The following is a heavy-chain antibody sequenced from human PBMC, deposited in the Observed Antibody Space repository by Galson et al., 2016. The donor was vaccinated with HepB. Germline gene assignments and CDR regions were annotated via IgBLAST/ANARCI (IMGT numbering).Heavy chain of an antibody. CDR3: AVRYSSIWYFQH. Sequence: SLRLSCAASGFTFSSYSMNWVRQAPGKGLEWVSYISSSSSTIYYADSVKGRFTISRDNAKNSLYLQMNSLRDEDTAVYYCAVRYSSIWYFQHWGRGTLVSVSS. J-gene: IGHJ1*01. V-gene: IGHV3-48*02. CDR2: ISSSSSTI. D-gene: IGHD6-13*01. CDR1: GFTFSSYS.